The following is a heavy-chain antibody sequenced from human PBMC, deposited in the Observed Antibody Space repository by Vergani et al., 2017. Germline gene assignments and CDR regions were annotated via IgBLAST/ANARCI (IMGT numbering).Heavy chain of an antibody. D-gene: IGHD5-12*01. CDR2: INPNSGGT. CDR1: GFTFNQYG. V-gene: IGHV1-2*02. CDR3: ARDGARYSGYHDY. Sequence: QVQLVESGGGVVQPGRSLRLSCAASGFTFNQYGMHWVRQAPGQGLEWMGWINPNSGGTNYAQKFQGRVTMTRDTSISTAYMELSRLRSDDTAVYYCARDGARYSGYHDYWGQGTLVTVSS. J-gene: IGHJ4*02.